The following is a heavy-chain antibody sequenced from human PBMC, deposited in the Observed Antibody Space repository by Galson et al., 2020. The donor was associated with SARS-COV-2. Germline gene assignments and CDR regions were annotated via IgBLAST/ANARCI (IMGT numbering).Heavy chain of an antibody. J-gene: IGHJ4*02. CDR2: IYTTTGGT. Sequence: SETLSLTCTVSGGSIISGAYYWSWIRQPAGKGLEWIGRIYTTTGGTNYNPYIKSRATISVDTSKNQFSLRLTSVTAADTAVYYCARESRWDFYFDFWGQGTLVTVSS. D-gene: IGHD1-26*01. V-gene: IGHV4-61*02. CDR3: ARESRWDFYFDF. CDR1: GGSIISGAYY.